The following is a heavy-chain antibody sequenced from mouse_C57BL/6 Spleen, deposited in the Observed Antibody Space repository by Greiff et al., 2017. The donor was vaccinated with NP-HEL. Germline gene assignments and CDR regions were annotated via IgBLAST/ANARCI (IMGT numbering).Heavy chain of an antibody. CDR3: AKNPGYYRYFDV. V-gene: IGHV2-5*01. CDR1: GFSLTSYG. CDR2: IWRGGST. D-gene: IGHD2-2*01. J-gene: IGHJ1*03. Sequence: VKLQESGPGLVQPSQSLSITCTVSGFSLTSYGVHWVRQSPGKGLEWLGVIWRGGSTDYNAAFMSRLSITKDNSKSQVFFKMNSLQADDTAIYYCAKNPGYYRYFDVWGTGTTVTVSS.